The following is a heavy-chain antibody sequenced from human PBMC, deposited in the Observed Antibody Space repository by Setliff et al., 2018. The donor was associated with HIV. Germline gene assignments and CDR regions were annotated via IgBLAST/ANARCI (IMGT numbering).Heavy chain of an antibody. CDR3: ALASIVSTARWNH. J-gene: IGHJ4*02. D-gene: IGHD1-26*01. CDR1: GYTFSGYY. Sequence: ASVKVSCKTSGYTFSGYYLHWVRRAPGRGREWMGWINPNSGATNYARSFQGRVTMTRDTSISTAYMDLSSLTSDDTAVYYCALASIVSTARWNHWGRGTLVTVSS. CDR2: INPNSGAT. V-gene: IGHV1-2*02.